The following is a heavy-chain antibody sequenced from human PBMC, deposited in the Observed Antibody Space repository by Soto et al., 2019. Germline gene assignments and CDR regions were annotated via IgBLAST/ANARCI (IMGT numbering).Heavy chain of an antibody. CDR2: IDPSDSYT. CDR1: VDSFTSYC. V-gene: IGHV5-10-1*01. D-gene: IGHD2-8*01. J-gene: IGHJ4*02. CDR3: ERHCTNVVCSAD. Sequence: GESLKISCKGSVDSFTSYCISWVRQMPVKGLEWMGRIDPSDSYTNYSPSFQGHVTISADKSISTAYLQWSSLQASDTAMYYCERHCTNVVCSADWGQGTMVTVSS.